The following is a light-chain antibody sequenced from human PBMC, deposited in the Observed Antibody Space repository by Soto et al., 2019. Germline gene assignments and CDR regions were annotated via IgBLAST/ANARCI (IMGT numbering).Light chain of an antibody. CDR2: EVT. Sequence: QSVLTQPPSASGSPGQSVTISCSGTSSDIGAYNYVSWYQQHPGKAPKLLISEVTKRPSGVPDRFSGSKSGNTASLTVSGLQGDDEADYYCSSYRGNNNHVIFGGGTKLTVL. CDR1: SSDIGAYNY. J-gene: IGLJ2*01. CDR3: SSYRGNNNHVI. V-gene: IGLV2-8*01.